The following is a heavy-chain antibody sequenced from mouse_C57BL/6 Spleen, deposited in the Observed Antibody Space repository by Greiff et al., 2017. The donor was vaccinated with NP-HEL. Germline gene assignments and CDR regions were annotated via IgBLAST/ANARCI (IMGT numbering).Heavy chain of an antibody. CDR1: GYAFSSSW. D-gene: IGHD2-3*01. Sequence: VQGVESGPELVKPGASVKISCKASGYAFSSSWMNWVKQRPGKGLEWIGRIYPGDGDTNYNGKFKGKATLTADKSSSTAYMQLSSLTSEDSAVYFCARKGGWLPFDYWGQGTTLTVSS. CDR3: ARKGGWLPFDY. J-gene: IGHJ2*01. CDR2: IYPGDGDT. V-gene: IGHV1-82*01.